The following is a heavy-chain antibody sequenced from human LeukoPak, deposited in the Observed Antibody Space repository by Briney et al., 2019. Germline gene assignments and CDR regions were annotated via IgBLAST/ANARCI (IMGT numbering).Heavy chain of an antibody. J-gene: IGHJ3*02. CDR2: IYHSGST. D-gene: IGHD3-16*01. CDR1: GVSISSSNSY. V-gene: IGHV4-39*07. Sequence: SETLSLTCTVSGVSISSSNSYWGWIRQPPGKGLEWIGSIYHSGSTYYNPSLKSRVTISVDTSKNQFSLKLSSVTAADTAVYYCAREDFGAFDIWGQGTMVTVSS. CDR3: AREDFGAFDI.